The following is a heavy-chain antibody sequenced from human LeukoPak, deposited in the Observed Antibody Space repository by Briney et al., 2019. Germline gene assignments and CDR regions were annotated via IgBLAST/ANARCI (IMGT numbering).Heavy chain of an antibody. D-gene: IGHD2-2*03. Sequence: SETLSLTCTVSGGSISSGGYYWSWIRQHPGQGLEWIGYIYYSGSTYYNPSLKSRVTISVDTSKNQFSLKLSSVTAADTAVYYCARDRRGYCSSTSCLNWFDPWGQGTLVTVSS. CDR3: ARDRRGYCSSTSCLNWFDP. CDR1: GGSISSGGYY. CDR2: IYYSGST. V-gene: IGHV4-31*03. J-gene: IGHJ5*02.